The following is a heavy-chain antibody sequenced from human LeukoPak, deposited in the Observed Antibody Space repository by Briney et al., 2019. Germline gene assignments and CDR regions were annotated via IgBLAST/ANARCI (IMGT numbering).Heavy chain of an antibody. CDR1: GFTFSSYA. CDR2: ISYDGSNE. D-gene: IGHD6-13*01. CDR3: ARESYSSSWYVWQEIDY. J-gene: IGHJ4*02. V-gene: IGHV3-30-3*01. Sequence: GGSLRLSCAASGFTFSSYAMHWVRQAPGKGLEWVAVISYDGSNEYYADSVKGRFTISRDNSKNTLYLQMNSLRAEDTAVYYCARESYSSSWYVWQEIDYWGQGTLVTVSS.